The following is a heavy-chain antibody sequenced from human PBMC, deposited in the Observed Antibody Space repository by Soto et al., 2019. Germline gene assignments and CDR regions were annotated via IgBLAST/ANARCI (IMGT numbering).Heavy chain of an antibody. D-gene: IGHD3-10*01. CDR1: GFTFNSYA. CDR3: VKGAITMVRGVIASVEYFHH. V-gene: IGHV3-64D*06. J-gene: IGHJ1*01. CDR2: ISSNGGST. Sequence: PGGSLRLSCSASGFTFNSYAMHWVRQAPGKGLEYVSAISSNGGSTYYGDSVKGRFTISRDNSKNTLYLQMSSLRAEDTAVYYCVKGAITMVRGVIASVEYFHHWGQGTLVTVSP.